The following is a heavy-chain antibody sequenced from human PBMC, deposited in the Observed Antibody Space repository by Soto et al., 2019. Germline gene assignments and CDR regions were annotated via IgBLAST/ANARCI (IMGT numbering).Heavy chain of an antibody. V-gene: IGHV3-9*01. D-gene: IGHD2-15*01. CDR1: GFTFDDYA. CDR3: AKEKVVAATVGWYFDL. Sequence: EVQLVESGGGLVQPGRSLRLSCAASGFTFDDYAMHWVRQAPGKGLEWVSGISWNSGSIGYADSVKGRFTISRDNAKNSLYLQMNSLRAEDTALYSCAKEKVVAATVGWYFDLWGRGTLVTVSS. CDR2: ISWNSGSI. J-gene: IGHJ2*01.